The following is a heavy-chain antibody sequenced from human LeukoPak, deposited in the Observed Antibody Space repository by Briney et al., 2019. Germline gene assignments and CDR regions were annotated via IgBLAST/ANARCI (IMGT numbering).Heavy chain of an antibody. Sequence: GGSLRLSCAASGFTFNSCSMNWVRQAPGKGLEWVSYISAGSTTIYYADSVKGRFTISRDNAKNSLYLQMNSLRAEDTAVYYCAQSNYYDSSGYPNFDYWGPGTLVTVSS. CDR2: ISAGSTTI. CDR1: GFTFNSCS. J-gene: IGHJ4*02. CDR3: AQSNYYDSSGYPNFDY. D-gene: IGHD3-22*01. V-gene: IGHV3-48*01.